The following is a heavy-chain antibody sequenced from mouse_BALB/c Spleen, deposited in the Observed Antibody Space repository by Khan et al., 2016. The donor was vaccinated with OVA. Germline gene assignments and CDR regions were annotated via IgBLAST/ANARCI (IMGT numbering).Heavy chain of an antibody. V-gene: IGHV1-18*01. CDR3: ARDAGRY. CDR1: GYTFTEYT. J-gene: IGHJ4*01. CDR2: INPKNGVT. Sequence: VQLQQSRPELVKPGASVKISCKSSGYTFTEYTLHWAKQSHGKSLEWIGVINPKNGVTNYNQKFKGKATLTVDKSSSTAYMEFRSLTSEDSAVYYCARDAGRYWGQGTSVTVSS. D-gene: IGHD3-3*01.